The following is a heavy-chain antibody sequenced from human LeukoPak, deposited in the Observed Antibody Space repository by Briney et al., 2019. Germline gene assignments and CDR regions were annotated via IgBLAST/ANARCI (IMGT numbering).Heavy chain of an antibody. Sequence: ASVKVSCKASGYTFTSYGISWVRQAPGQGLEWMGWISTYNGNTNYAQKLQGRVTLTTDTSTNTAYMELTSLRSDDTAVYYCARPFMEQLVPFDPWGQGTLVTASS. V-gene: IGHV1-18*01. J-gene: IGHJ5*02. CDR2: ISTYNGNT. CDR1: GYTFTSYG. D-gene: IGHD6-13*01. CDR3: ARPFMEQLVPFDP.